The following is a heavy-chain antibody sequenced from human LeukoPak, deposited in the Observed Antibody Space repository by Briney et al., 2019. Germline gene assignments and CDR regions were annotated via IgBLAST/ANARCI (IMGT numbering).Heavy chain of an antibody. CDR1: GFTFSSYA. D-gene: IGHD3-22*01. Sequence: HPGGSLRLSCAASGFTFSSYAMSWVRQAPGKGLEWVSAISGSGGSTYYADSVKGRFTISRDNSKNTLYLQMNSLRAEDTAVYYCAKDLYDSSSNWFDPWGQGTLVTVSS. CDR3: AKDLYDSSSNWFDP. CDR2: ISGSGGST. V-gene: IGHV3-23*01. J-gene: IGHJ5*02.